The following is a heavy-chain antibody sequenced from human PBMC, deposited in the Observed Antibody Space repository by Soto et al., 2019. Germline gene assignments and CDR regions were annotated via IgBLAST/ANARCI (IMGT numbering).Heavy chain of an antibody. CDR2: IYYSGST. Sequence: QVQLQESGPGLVKPSQTLSLTCTVSGGSISSGGYYWSWILQHPGKGLEWIGYIYYSGSTYYNPSLKSRVTISVDTSKNQFSLKLSSVTAADTAVYYCARVMGTATTMVSFDYWGQGTLVTVSS. J-gene: IGHJ4*02. D-gene: IGHD3-10*01. CDR3: ARVMGTATTMVSFDY. CDR1: GGSISSGGYY. V-gene: IGHV4-31*03.